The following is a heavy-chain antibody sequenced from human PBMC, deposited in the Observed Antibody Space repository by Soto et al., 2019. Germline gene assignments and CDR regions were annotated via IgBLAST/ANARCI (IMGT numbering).Heavy chain of an antibody. CDR2: IKSKTDGGTT. Sequence: GGSLRLSCAASGFTFSNAWMNWVRQAPGKGLEWVGRIKSKTDGGTTDYAAPVKGRFTISRDDSKNTLYLQMNSLKTEDTAVYYCTTAEARGLLWFGEPRGPHYYGMDVWGQGTTVTVSS. J-gene: IGHJ6*02. V-gene: IGHV3-15*07. CDR3: TTAEARGLLWFGEPRGPHYYGMDV. CDR1: GFTFSNAW. D-gene: IGHD3-10*01.